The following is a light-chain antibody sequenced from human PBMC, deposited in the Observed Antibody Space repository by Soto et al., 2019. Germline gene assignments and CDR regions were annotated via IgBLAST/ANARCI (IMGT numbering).Light chain of an antibody. CDR3: QSYDSSLSGWV. CDR1: SSNIGAGYD. CDR2: GNS. V-gene: IGLV1-40*01. J-gene: IGLJ3*02. Sequence: QSVLTQPPSVSGAPGQRVTISCTGSSSNIGAGYDVHWYQQIPVTAPKLLIYGNSNQPSGVPDRFSGSKSGTSASLAITWLQDEDEADYYCQSYDSSLSGWVFGGGTKLTVL.